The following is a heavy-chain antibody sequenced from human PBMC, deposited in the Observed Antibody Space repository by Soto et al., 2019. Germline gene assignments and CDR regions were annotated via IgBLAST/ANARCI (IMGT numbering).Heavy chain of an antibody. Sequence: SLRLSCAASGFTLTSYAMSWVRQAPGKGPEWVSAISGSGGTTHYADAVKGRFTISRDNSKNTLYLQINSLRAEDTAIYYCAKHTASTWGPLGDYWGQGTLVTVSS. J-gene: IGHJ4*02. D-gene: IGHD6-13*01. V-gene: IGHV3-23*01. CDR1: GFTLTSYA. CDR3: AKHTASTWGPLGDY. CDR2: ISGSGGTT.